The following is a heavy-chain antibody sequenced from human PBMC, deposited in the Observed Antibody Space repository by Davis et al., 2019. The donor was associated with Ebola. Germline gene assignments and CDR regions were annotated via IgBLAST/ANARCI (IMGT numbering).Heavy chain of an antibody. Sequence: SETLSLTCTVSGGSISSSYWSWIRQPPGKGLEWIGYIYYSGSTNYNPSLKSRVTISVDTSKNQFSLKLSSVTAADTAVYYCARVRYYPFYYGMDVWGKGTTVTVSS. D-gene: IGHD3-16*02. CDR2: IYYSGST. CDR1: GGSISSSY. J-gene: IGHJ6*04. CDR3: ARVRYYPFYYGMDV. V-gene: IGHV4-59*01.